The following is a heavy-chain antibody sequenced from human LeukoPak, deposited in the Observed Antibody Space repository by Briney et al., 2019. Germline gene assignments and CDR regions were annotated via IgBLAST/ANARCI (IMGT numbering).Heavy chain of an antibody. CDR3: ARFRFGPYYYYGMDV. D-gene: IGHD3-16*01. Sequence: PGGSLRLSCAASGFTFSIYWMSWISQAPGKGLEWVSYISSSGSTIYYADSVKGRFTISRDNAKNSLYLQMNSLRAEDTAVYYCARFRFGPYYYYGMDVWGQGTTVTVSS. CDR2: ISSSGSTI. CDR1: GFTFSIYW. V-gene: IGHV3-11*01. J-gene: IGHJ6*02.